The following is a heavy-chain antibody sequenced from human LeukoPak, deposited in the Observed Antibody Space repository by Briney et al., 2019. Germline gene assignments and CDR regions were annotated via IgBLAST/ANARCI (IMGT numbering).Heavy chain of an antibody. CDR3: ARERELLGYYYYMDV. Sequence: SETLSLTCTVSGGSISSGSYYWSWIRQPAGKGLEWIGRIYTSGSTNYNPSLKSRVTMSVDTSKNQFSLKLSSVTAADTAVYYCARERELLGYYYYMDVWGKGTTVTVSS. V-gene: IGHV4-61*02. CDR1: GGSISSGSYY. D-gene: IGHD1-26*01. CDR2: IYTSGST. J-gene: IGHJ6*03.